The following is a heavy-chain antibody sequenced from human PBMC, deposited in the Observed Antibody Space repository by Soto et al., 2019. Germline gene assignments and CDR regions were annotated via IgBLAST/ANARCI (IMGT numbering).Heavy chain of an antibody. J-gene: IGHJ6*02. CDR3: AKTGGYSSRGVYDYYGMDV. CDR2: IIPIFGTA. D-gene: IGHD6-13*01. CDR1: GGTFSSYA. V-gene: IGHV1-69*12. Sequence: QVQLVQSGAEVKKPGSSVKVSCKASGGTFSSYAISWVRQAPGQGLEWMGGIIPIFGTANYAQKFQGRVTITADESTNTAYMELSSLRSEDTAVYYCAKTGGYSSRGVYDYYGMDVWGQGTTVTVSS.